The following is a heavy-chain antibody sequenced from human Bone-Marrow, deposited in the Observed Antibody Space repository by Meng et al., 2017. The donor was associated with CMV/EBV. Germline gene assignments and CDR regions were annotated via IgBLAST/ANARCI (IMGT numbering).Heavy chain of an antibody. J-gene: IGHJ3*02. CDR1: GGTFSSYA. Sequence: SVKVSCKASGGTFSSYAISWVRQAPGQGLEWMGGIIPIFGTANYAQKFQGRVTITTDESTSTAYMELSSLRSEDTAVYYCARSSDQLLYSEAFDIWGQGTMVTVAS. D-gene: IGHD2-2*02. CDR2: IIPIFGTA. V-gene: IGHV1-69*05. CDR3: ARSSDQLLYSEAFDI.